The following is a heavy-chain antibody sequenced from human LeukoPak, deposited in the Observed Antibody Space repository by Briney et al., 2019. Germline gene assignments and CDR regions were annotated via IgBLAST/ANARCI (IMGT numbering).Heavy chain of an antibody. CDR1: NGSISSSRYY. CDR3: ARMVAGLFDY. D-gene: IGHD6-19*01. J-gene: IGHJ4*02. CDR2: IYYSGST. V-gene: IGHV4-39*01. Sequence: SETLSLTCTVSNGSISSSRYYWAWIRQPPGKGLEWIGSIYYSGSTYYNPSLKSRVTISVDTSKNQFSLKLSSVTAADTAVYYCARMVAGLFDYWGQGTLVTVSS.